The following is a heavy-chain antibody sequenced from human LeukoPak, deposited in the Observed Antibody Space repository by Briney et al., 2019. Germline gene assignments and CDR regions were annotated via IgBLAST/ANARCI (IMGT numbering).Heavy chain of an antibody. CDR3: APLFGELRRLDY. V-gene: IGHV3-74*01. CDR1: GFTFSSYW. D-gene: IGHD3-10*02. Sequence: PGGSLRLSCAASGFTFSSYWMHWVRQAPGKGLVWVSRINSDGSSTSYADSVKGRFTISRDNAKNTLYLQMNSLRAEDTAVCYCAPLFGELRRLDYWGQGTLVTVSS. CDR2: INSDGSST. J-gene: IGHJ4*02.